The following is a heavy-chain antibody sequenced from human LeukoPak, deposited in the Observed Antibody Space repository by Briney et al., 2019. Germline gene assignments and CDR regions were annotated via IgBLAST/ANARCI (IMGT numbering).Heavy chain of an antibody. CDR1: GFIVSRYW. Sequence: PGGSLRLSCAASGFIVSRYWMSWVRQAPGKGLEWVADLKEDGSEKHCVDSVKGRFTISRDNAESSLYLQMNSLRAEDTAIYYCARDLGVCSGSTCYSVYDYWGQGALVTVSS. D-gene: IGHD2-15*01. CDR3: ARDLGVCSGSTCYSVYDY. CDR2: LKEDGSEK. J-gene: IGHJ4*02. V-gene: IGHV3-7*01.